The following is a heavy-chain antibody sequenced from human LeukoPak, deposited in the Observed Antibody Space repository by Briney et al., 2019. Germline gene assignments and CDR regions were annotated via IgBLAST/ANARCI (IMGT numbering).Heavy chain of an antibody. CDR1: GGSFSGYY. D-gene: IGHD5-24*01. Sequence: SETLSLTCAVCGGSFSGYYWSWIRQPPGKGLEWIGEINHSGSTNYNPSLKSRVTISVDTSKNQFSLKLSSVTAADTAVYYCARGVERMGLDYWGQGTLVTVSS. CDR3: ARGVERMGLDY. V-gene: IGHV4-34*01. CDR2: INHSGST. J-gene: IGHJ4*02.